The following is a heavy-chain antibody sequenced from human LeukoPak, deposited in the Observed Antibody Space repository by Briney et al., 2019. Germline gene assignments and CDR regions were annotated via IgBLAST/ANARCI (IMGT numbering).Heavy chain of an antibody. J-gene: IGHJ4*02. CDR2: ITSTGDST. V-gene: IGHV3-23*01. CDR3: ANRGGYFDY. CDR1: GFTFSNAW. Sequence: GGSLRLSCAASGFTFSNAWMSWVRQAPGKGLEWVSTITSTGDSTYYADSVKGRFTISRDNSKNTLYLQMNSLRAEDTAVYYCANRGGYFDYWGQGTLVTVSS.